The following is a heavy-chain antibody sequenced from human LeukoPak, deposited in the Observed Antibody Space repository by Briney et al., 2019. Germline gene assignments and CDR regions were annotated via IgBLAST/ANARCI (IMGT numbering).Heavy chain of an antibody. Sequence: GGSLRLSCAASGFTFSSYAMHWVRQAPGKGLEWVAVISYDGSNKYYADSVKGRFTISRDNSKNTLYLQMNSLRAEDTAVYYCAKDLRISNYYDSSGNFDYWGQGTLVTVSS. CDR1: GFTFSSYA. CDR2: ISYDGSNK. CDR3: AKDLRISNYYDSSGNFDY. D-gene: IGHD3-22*01. V-gene: IGHV3-30-3*01. J-gene: IGHJ4*02.